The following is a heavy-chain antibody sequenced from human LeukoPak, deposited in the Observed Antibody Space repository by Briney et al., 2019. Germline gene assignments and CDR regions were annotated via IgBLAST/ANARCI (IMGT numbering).Heavy chain of an antibody. CDR1: GVTFSSFD. D-gene: IGHD3-10*01. CDR2: LACLDTSCTE. CDR3: ARDSEGCFDY. V-gene: IGHV3-23*01. Sequence: PGGSLRLSCAASGVTFSSFDMSWVRQAPGKGLEWVSTLACLDTSCTEYYADSVKGRFSISRDNSKSTLSLQMNSLRVEDTAIYYCARDSEGCFDYWGQGTLVTVSS. J-gene: IGHJ4*02.